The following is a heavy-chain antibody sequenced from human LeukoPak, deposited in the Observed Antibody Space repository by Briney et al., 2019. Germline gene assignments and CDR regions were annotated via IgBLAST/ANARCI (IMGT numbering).Heavy chain of an antibody. Sequence: GASLQISCKASGYSFTDYWIVWVRQMPGKGLEWMGAIYPGDSDTRYSPSLDGQVTISADKSVSTTYLQWSSLQASDTAMYYCARPSSLYGGTSEDYWGQGTLVTVSS. CDR1: GYSFTDYW. CDR3: ARPSSLYGGTSEDY. D-gene: IGHD4-23*01. J-gene: IGHJ4*02. CDR2: IYPGDSDT. V-gene: IGHV5-51*01.